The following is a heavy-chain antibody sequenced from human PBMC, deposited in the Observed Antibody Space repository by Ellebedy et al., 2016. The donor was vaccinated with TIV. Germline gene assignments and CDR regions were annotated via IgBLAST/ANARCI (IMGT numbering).Heavy chain of an antibody. J-gene: IGHJ4*02. CDR3: ARGVGCSSTSCYLVDY. CDR1: GYTFTSYD. Sequence: ASVKVSXXASGYTFTSYDINWVRQATGQGLEWMGWMNPNSGNTGYAQKFQGRVTMTRNTSISTAYMELSSLRSEDTAVYYCARGVGCSSTSCYLVDYWGQGTLVTVSS. V-gene: IGHV1-8*01. CDR2: MNPNSGNT. D-gene: IGHD2-2*01.